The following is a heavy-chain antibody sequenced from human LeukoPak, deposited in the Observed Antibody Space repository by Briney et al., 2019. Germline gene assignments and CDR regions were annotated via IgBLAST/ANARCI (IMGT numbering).Heavy chain of an antibody. Sequence: GGSLRLSCAASGLTFSSYAMSWVRQAPGKGLEWVSTIRGNGGNTDYADSVKGRFTVSRDNSNNTLYLQMNSLRAEDTAVYYCARRRYYGDYMALDYWGQGTLVTVSS. J-gene: IGHJ4*02. CDR2: IRGNGGNT. D-gene: IGHD4-17*01. CDR3: ARRRYYGDYMALDY. V-gene: IGHV3-23*01. CDR1: GLTFSSYA.